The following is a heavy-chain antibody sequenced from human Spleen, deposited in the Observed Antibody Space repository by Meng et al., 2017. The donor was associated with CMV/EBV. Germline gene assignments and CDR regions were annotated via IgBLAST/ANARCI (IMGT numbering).Heavy chain of an antibody. CDR1: GFTFSAYE. D-gene: IGHD6-13*01. CDR2: ISSSSSYI. J-gene: IGHJ3*02. V-gene: IGHV3-21*01. Sequence: GESLKISCAASGFTFSAYEMNWVRQAPGKGLEWVSSISSSSSYIYYADSVKGRFTISRDNAKNSLYLQMNSLRAEDTAVYYCARIAASDAFDIWGQGTMVTVSS. CDR3: ARIAASDAFDI.